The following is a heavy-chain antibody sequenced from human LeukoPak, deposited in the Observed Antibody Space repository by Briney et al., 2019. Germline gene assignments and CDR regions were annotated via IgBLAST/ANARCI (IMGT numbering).Heavy chain of an antibody. V-gene: IGHV4-61*08. CDR2: IYYSGST. J-gene: IGHJ4*02. CDR3: AREYSSSFDY. CDR1: GGSISSGGYY. D-gene: IGHD6-6*01. Sequence: PSETLSLTCTVSGGSISSGGYYWSWIRQHPGKGLEWIGYIYYSGSTNYNPSLKSRVTISVDTSKNQFSLKLSSVTAADTAVYYCAREYSSSFDYWGQGTLVTVSS.